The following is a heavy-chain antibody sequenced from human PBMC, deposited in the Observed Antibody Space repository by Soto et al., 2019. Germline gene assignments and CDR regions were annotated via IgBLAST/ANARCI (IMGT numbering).Heavy chain of an antibody. V-gene: IGHV3-30*02. Sequence: GGSLRLSCAASGFTFSNYGMQWVRQAPGKGLEWVAVIWFDGSNKYYADSVKGRFTISRDNSKNTLYLQMNSLRAEDTAVYYCAKDTGYYYDSSEYVDYWGQGTLVTVSS. J-gene: IGHJ4*02. D-gene: IGHD3-22*01. CDR3: AKDTGYYYDSSEYVDY. CDR2: IWFDGSNK. CDR1: GFTFSNYG.